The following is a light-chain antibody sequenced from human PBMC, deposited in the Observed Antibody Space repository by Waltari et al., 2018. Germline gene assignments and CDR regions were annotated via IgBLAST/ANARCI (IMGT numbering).Light chain of an antibody. CDR3: SSYSRTSTWV. CDR1: SSDVGPYNH. CDR2: DVS. J-gene: IGLJ3*02. V-gene: IGLV2-14*03. Sequence: QSALTQPASVSGSPGQSITISCPGTSSDVGPYNHVSWYQQYPGKAPKVIIYDVSPRPSGVSNRFTGSKSGNAASLNISGLQPEDEADYHCSSYSRTSTWVFGGGTKVTVL.